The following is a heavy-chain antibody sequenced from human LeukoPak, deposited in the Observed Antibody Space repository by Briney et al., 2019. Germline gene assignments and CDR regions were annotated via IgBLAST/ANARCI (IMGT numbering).Heavy chain of an antibody. J-gene: IGHJ4*02. Sequence: AGGSLRLSCAASGFTFSSYAMSWVRQAPGKGLEWVSAISGSGGSTYYADSVKGRFTISRDNSKNTLYLQMNSLRAEDTAVYYCAKDLSMYYYDSSGYSYFDYWRQGTLVTVSS. CDR2: ISGSGGST. V-gene: IGHV3-23*01. CDR3: AKDLSMYYYDSSGYSYFDY. CDR1: GFTFSSYA. D-gene: IGHD3-22*01.